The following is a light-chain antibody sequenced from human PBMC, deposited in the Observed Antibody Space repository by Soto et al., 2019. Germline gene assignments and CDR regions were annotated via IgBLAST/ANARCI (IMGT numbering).Light chain of an antibody. J-gene: IGKJ2*01. Sequence: DIQMTQSPSSLSASVGDRVTITCRASQRIRSWLTWYQQKPGKAPNLLIYGASSLQSGVPSRFSGSGSGTDFTLTISILQAHALSMYYCQQTGTIPFTFGQRTNLQIK. V-gene: IGKV1-39*01. CDR2: GAS. CDR3: QQTGTIPFT. CDR1: QRIRSW.